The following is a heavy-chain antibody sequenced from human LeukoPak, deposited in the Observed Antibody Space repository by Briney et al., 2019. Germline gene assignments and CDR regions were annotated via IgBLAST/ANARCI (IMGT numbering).Heavy chain of an antibody. J-gene: IGHJ4*02. CDR3: ARRGIATRTSLFDY. CDR1: GGSISSSSYY. Sequence: PSETLSLTCTVSGGSISSSSYYWGWIRQPPGMGLEWIGSIYYSGSTYYNPSLKSRVTISVDTSKNQFSLKLSSVTAADTAVYYCARRGIATRTSLFDYWGQGTLVTVSS. CDR2: IYYSGST. V-gene: IGHV4-39*01. D-gene: IGHD6-6*01.